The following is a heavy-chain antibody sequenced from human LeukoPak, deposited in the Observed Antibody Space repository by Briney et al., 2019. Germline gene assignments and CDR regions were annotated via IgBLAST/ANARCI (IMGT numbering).Heavy chain of an antibody. J-gene: IGHJ3*02. V-gene: IGHV1-3*01. CDR2: INAGNGNT. CDR1: GYTFTSYA. D-gene: IGHD3-22*01. CDR3: ASDSSSGNLNFGI. Sequence: VASVRVSCKASGYTFTSYAMHWVRQAPGQRLEWMGWINAGNGNTKYSQKFQGRVTITADKSTSTAYMELSSLRSEDTAVYYCASDSSSGNLNFGIWGQGTMVTVSS.